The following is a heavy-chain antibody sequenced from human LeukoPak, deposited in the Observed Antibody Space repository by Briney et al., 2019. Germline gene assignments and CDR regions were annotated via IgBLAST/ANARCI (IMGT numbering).Heavy chain of an antibody. CDR3: ARGITIFGVALDAFDI. J-gene: IGHJ3*02. Sequence: GASVKVSCKASGYTFTGYYMHWVRQAPGQGLEWMGRINPNSGGTNYAQKFQGRVTTTRDTSISTAYMELSRLRSDDTAVYYCARGITIFGVALDAFDIWGQGTMVTVSS. V-gene: IGHV1-2*06. CDR1: GYTFTGYY. D-gene: IGHD3-3*01. CDR2: INPNSGGT.